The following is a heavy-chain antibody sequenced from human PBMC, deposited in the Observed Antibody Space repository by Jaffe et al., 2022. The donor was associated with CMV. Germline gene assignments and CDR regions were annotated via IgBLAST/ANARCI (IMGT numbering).Heavy chain of an antibody. V-gene: IGHV3-74*01. D-gene: IGHD3-3*01. Sequence: EVQLVESGGGLVQPGGSLRLSCAASGFTFSDYWMHWVRQAPGKGLEWVSRIKSDGSTTIYADSVQGRFTISRDNVKKTVSLQLNSLRAEDAAVYYCARDLRGISDFLSGYYLDVWGKGTTVTVSS. CDR2: IKSDGSTT. CDR1: GFTFSDYW. CDR3: ARDLRGISDFLSGYYLDV. J-gene: IGHJ6*03.